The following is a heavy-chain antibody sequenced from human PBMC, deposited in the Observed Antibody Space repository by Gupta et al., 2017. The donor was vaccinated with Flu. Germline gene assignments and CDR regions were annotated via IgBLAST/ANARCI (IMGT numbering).Heavy chain of an antibody. D-gene: IGHD3-3*01. V-gene: IGHV1-3*01. CDR2: INGVNGNT. J-gene: IGHJ4*02. CDR3: ARSFAVPTEPDY. CDR1: GYTFTRYT. Sequence: QFEQSGAEVRKPGASVKVSCKASGYTFTRYTMHWVRQAPGQRLEWMGWINGVNGNTKYSQKFQGRVTITMDTSASTAYMELSSLRSEDTAVYYCARSFAVPTEPDYWGQGTLVTVSS.